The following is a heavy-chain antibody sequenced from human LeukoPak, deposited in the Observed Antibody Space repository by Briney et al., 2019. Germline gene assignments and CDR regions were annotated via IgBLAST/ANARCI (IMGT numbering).Heavy chain of an antibody. Sequence: ASVKVSCKASGGTFSSYAISWVRQAPGQGLEWMGRIIPNSGGTNYAQKFQGRVTMTRDTSISTAYMELSRLRSDDTAVYYCASQSNYGSGRTGEFDYWGQGTLVTVSS. CDR3: ASQSNYGSGRTGEFDY. D-gene: IGHD3-10*01. CDR1: GGTFSSYA. CDR2: IIPNSGGT. V-gene: IGHV1-2*02. J-gene: IGHJ4*02.